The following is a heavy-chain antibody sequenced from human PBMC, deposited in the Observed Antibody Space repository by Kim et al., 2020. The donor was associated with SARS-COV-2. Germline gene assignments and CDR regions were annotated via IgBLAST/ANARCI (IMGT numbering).Heavy chain of an antibody. J-gene: IGHJ4*02. CDR3: AHSHPQPHSISWHEYFDF. D-gene: IGHD6-13*01. CDR2: IYWNDDK. CDR1: GFSLSTVGVG. V-gene: IGHV2-5*01. Sequence: SGPTLVIGTQTLTMTCTFSGFSLSTVGVGVGWVRQPPGKALEWLGLIYWNDDKRYSPSLESRLTITKDTSKNRVLLLMTNADPLDTATYFCAHSHPQPHSISWHEYFDFWGQGALVTVSS.